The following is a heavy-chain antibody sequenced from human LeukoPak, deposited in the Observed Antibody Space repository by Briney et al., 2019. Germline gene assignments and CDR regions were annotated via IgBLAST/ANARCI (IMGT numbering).Heavy chain of an antibody. CDR2: ISSSSSTI. J-gene: IGHJ4*02. CDR1: GFTFSNYN. CDR3: ARGLYCSGGSCYGRFDY. Sequence: GGSLRLSCAASGFTFSNYNMNWVRQAPGKGLEWVSYISSSSSTIYYADSVKGRFTISRDNAKNSLYLQMNSLRAEDTAVYYCARGLYCSGGSCYGRFDYWGQGTLVTVSP. V-gene: IGHV3-48*01. D-gene: IGHD2-15*01.